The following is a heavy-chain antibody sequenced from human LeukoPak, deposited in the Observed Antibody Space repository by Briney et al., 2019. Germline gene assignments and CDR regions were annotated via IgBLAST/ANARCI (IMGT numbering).Heavy chain of an antibody. CDR3: ARDSSGWYFDY. V-gene: IGHV4-59*01. CDR1: GGSISSYY. CDR2: IYYSGST. J-gene: IGHJ4*02. D-gene: IGHD6-19*01. Sequence: SETLSLTCTVSGGSISSYYWSWIRQPPGKGLEWIGYIYYSGSTNYNPSLKSRVTISVDTSKNQFSLKLSSVTAADTVVYYCARDSSGWYFDYWGQGTLVTVSS.